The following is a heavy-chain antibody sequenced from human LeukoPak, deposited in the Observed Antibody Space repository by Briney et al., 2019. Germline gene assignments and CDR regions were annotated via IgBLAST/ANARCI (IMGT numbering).Heavy chain of an antibody. CDR2: IYYSGST. Sequence: SKTLSLTCTVSGGSISSSSYYWGWIRQPPGKGLEWIGSIYYSGSTNYNPSLKSRVTISVDTSKNQFSLKLSSVTAADTAVYYCARVYYYDSSGYYFDYWGQGTLVTVSS. V-gene: IGHV4-39*07. J-gene: IGHJ4*02. D-gene: IGHD3-22*01. CDR1: GGSISSSSYY. CDR3: ARVYYYDSSGYYFDY.